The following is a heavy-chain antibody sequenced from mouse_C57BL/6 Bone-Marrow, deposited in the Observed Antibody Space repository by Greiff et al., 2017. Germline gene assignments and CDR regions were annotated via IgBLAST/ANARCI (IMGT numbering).Heavy chain of an antibody. J-gene: IGHJ2*01. CDR3: TTTGVDRYYYDY. Sequence: VQLQQSGAELVRPGASVKLSCTASGFNIKDDYMHWVKQRPEQGLEWIGWIDPENGDTEYASKFQGKATITADTSSNTAYLQLSSLTSEDTAVYYCTTTGVDRYYYDYGGQGTTLTVAS. D-gene: IGHD1-1*01. V-gene: IGHV14-4*01. CDR2: IDPENGDT. CDR1: GFNIKDDY.